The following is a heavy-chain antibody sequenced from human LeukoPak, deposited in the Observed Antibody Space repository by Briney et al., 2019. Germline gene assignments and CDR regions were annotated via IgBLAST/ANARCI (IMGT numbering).Heavy chain of an antibody. CDR2: INHSGST. V-gene: IGHV4-34*01. D-gene: IGHD4-17*01. Sequence: SETLSLTCAVYSGSFSGYYWSWIRQPPGKGLEWIGEINHSGSTNYNPSLESRVTISVDTSKNQFSLKLSTVTAADTAVYYCARGRRTTVTSGYDYWGQGTPVTISS. CDR3: ARGRRTTVTSGYDY. CDR1: SGSFSGYY. J-gene: IGHJ4*02.